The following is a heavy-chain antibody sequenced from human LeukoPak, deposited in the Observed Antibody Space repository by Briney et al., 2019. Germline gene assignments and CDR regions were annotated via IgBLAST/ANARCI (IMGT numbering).Heavy chain of an antibody. CDR1: GFTFSSYA. V-gene: IGHV3-23*01. Sequence: GGSLRLSCAASGFTFSSYAMSWVRQAPGKALEWVSAISGSGGSTYYADSVKGRFTISRDNSKNTLYLQMNSLRAEDTAVYYCAKVRAVVPAAINDYWGQGTLVTVSS. J-gene: IGHJ4*02. CDR3: AKVRAVVPAAINDY. CDR2: ISGSGGST. D-gene: IGHD2-2*01.